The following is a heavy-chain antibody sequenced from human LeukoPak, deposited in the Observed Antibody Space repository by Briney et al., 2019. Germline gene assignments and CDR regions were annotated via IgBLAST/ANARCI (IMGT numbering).Heavy chain of an antibody. J-gene: IGHJ5*02. D-gene: IGHD3-22*01. CDR2: ISAYNGNT. V-gene: IGHV1-18*01. Sequence: ASVKVSCKASGYTFTSYGISWVRQAPGQGLEWMGWISAYNGNTNYAQKLQGRVTMTTDTSTSTAYMELRSLRSDDTAVYYCARAVPEYYYDSSGYRDWFDPWGQGTLVTVSS. CDR3: ARAVPEYYYDSSGYRDWFDP. CDR1: GYTFTSYG.